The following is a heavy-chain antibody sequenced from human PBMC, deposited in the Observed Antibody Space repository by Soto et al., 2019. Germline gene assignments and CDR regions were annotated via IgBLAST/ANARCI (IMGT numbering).Heavy chain of an antibody. CDR2: ISGSGGSI. V-gene: IGHV3-23*01. D-gene: IGHD3-9*01. CDR1: GFTFSSYA. Sequence: GGSLSLPCAASGFTFSSYAMSWVRQAPGKGLEWVSAISGSGGSIYYADSVKGRFTISRDNSKNTLFLQMNSLRAEDTAVYYCAKDNLRARYFVDYWGQGTLVTVSS. CDR3: AKDNLRARYFVDY. J-gene: IGHJ4*02.